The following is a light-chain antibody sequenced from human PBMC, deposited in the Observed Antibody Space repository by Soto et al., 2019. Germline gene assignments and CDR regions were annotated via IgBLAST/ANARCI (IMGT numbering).Light chain of an antibody. CDR3: QQYNNWPLT. J-gene: IGKJ5*01. CDR2: GAS. V-gene: IGKV3-15*01. CDR1: QSISSN. Sequence: DIVMTQSPATLSVSPGERATLSFRASQSISSNLARYQQKPVQAPRLLIDGASTRATGISARFSGSGSGTEFTLTICSLQSEDLAVYYCQQYNNWPLTFGQGKRLEIK.